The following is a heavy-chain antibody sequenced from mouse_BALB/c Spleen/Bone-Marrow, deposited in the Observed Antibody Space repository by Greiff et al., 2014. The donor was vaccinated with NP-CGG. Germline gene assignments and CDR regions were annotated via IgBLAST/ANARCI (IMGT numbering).Heavy chain of an antibody. V-gene: IGHV2-3*01. D-gene: IGHD1-1*01. CDR2: IWGDGSI. CDR3: AKVNRYGYAMDY. CDR1: GFSLTSYG. Sequence: VKLVESGPGLVAPAQGLSITCTVSGFSLTSYGVSWVRQPPGKGLEWLGVIWGDGSINYNSALISRLSIIKDNSKSQVFLKLNSVQTDDTATYYCAKVNRYGYAMDYWGQGTSVTVSS. J-gene: IGHJ4*01.